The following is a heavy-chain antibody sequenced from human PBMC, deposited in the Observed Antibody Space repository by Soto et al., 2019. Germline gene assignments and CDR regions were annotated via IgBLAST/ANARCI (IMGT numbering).Heavy chain of an antibody. CDR2: MYHSGST. V-gene: IGHV4-59*12. CDR1: GGSISSYY. J-gene: IGHJ5*02. Sequence: PSETLSLTCTVSGGSISSYYWSWIRKPPGKGLEWIGYMYHSGSTYYNPSLKSRVTISIDRSKNQFSLKLSSVTAADTAVYYCARVPSPWGQGSLVTVSS. CDR3: ARVPSP.